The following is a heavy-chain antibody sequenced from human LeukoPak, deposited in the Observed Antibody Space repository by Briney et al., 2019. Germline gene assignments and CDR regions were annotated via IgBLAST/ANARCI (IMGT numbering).Heavy chain of an antibody. CDR3: ARAGSSNWFDP. J-gene: IGHJ5*02. V-gene: IGHV3-15*01. Sequence: GGSLRLSCAASGFTFSNAWMGWVRQAPGKGLEWVGRIKSKTDGGTTDYAAPVKGRFTISRDNAKNSLYLQMNSLRVEDTAVYYCARAGSSNWFDPWGQGTLVTVSS. CDR1: GFTFSNAW. D-gene: IGHD3-10*01. CDR2: IKSKTDGGTT.